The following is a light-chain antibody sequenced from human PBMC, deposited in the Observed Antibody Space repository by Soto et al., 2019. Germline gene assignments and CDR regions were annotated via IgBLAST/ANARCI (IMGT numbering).Light chain of an antibody. J-gene: IGKJ1*01. Sequence: SVLLQFPATLSLSTGIRATLSCMAIQNISSSLIWYQQKFCKAPRLLIYDVSNRATGIPARFSGSGSGTDFTLTISSLEPEEFAVYYCQQRSNWPRTFGQGTKVDIK. CDR1: QNISSS. CDR2: DVS. V-gene: IGKV3-11*01. CDR3: QQRSNWPRT.